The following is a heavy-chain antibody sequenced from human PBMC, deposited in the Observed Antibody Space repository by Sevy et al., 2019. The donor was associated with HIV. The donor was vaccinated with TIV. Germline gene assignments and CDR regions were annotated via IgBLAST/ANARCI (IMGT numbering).Heavy chain of an antibody. J-gene: IGHJ4*02. Sequence: SETLSLTCTVSGDSVSGGNYYWSWIRQPPGKGLEWIGYIYYSGSTNYNPSLKSRVTISIDTSKNQFSLRLTSVTAADTAGYYCERGLFDYWGQGTLVTVS. CDR3: ERGLFDY. V-gene: IGHV4-61*01. CDR1: GDSVSGGNYY. CDR2: IYYSGST.